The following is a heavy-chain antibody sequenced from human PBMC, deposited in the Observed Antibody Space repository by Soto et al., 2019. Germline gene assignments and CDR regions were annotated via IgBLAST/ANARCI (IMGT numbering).Heavy chain of an antibody. D-gene: IGHD6-6*01. Sequence: SETLSLTCSIYSGSFSGYYWSWIRQPPGKGLEWIGEISQSGNTNYSPSLKSRVSISIDTSKKQFSLNLASVSAADTAVCYCARAPKVSGSSQTRPDFWGQGTLVT. CDR1: SGSFSGYY. CDR3: ARAPKVSGSSQTRPDF. V-gene: IGHV4-34*01. J-gene: IGHJ4*02. CDR2: ISQSGNT.